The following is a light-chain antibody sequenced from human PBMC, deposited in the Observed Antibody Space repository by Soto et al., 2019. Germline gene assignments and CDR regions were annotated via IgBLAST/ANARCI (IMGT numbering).Light chain of an antibody. CDR1: SSDVGGYNY. V-gene: IGLV2-14*01. CDR3: RSFTSSSTLYV. Sequence: QSVLTQPASVSGSPGQSITISCTGTSSDVGGYNYVSWHQQHPGKGPKLMIYEVSNRPSGVSNRFSGSKSGNTASLTISGLQAEDEADYYCRSFTSSSTLYVFGTGTKLTVL. J-gene: IGLJ1*01. CDR2: EVS.